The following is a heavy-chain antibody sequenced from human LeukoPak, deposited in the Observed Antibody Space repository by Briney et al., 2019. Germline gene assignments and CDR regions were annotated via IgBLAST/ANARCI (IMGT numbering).Heavy chain of an antibody. V-gene: IGHV4-4*07. J-gene: IGHJ4*02. CDR1: GGSISDYY. CDR2: IYASGAT. Sequence: PSETLSLTCSVSGGSISDYYCNWIRQPAGKGLEWIGRIYASGATHYNPSLKSRVTMSVDVSKKRFSLKLTSVTAADTAVYYCARDPFRSSFDFWGQGSLVAVS. CDR3: ARDPFRSSFDF. D-gene: IGHD1-26*01.